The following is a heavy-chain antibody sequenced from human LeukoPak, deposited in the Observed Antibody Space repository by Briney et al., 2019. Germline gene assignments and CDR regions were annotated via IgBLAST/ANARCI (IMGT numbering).Heavy chain of an antibody. V-gene: IGHV3-7*03. J-gene: IGHJ4*02. CDR3: ARVDSSGYFAGFDY. Sequence: PGGSLRLSCEASGFIFSNFWMSWVRQAPGKGLEWVANIREDGSEAYYVDFVKGRFTISRDNAKNSLYLQMNSLRAEDTALYYCARVDSSGYFAGFDYWGQGTLVTVSS. CDR1: GFIFSNFW. D-gene: IGHD3-22*01. CDR2: IREDGSEA.